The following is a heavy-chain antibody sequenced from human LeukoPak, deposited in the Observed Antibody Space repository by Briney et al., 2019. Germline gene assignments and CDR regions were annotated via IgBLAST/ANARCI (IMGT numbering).Heavy chain of an antibody. CDR1: GYYISSGYY. Sequence: SETLYLTCAVSGYYISSGYYWGWIRQPPGKGLEWIGSIYHSGSTYYNPSLKSRVTMSVDTSKNQFSLKLSSVTAADTAVYYWPRRKRWLQFSFDPWGHGTLVTVSS. V-gene: IGHV4-38-2*01. D-gene: IGHD5-24*01. CDR3: PRRKRWLQFSFDP. J-gene: IGHJ5*02. CDR2: IYHSGST.